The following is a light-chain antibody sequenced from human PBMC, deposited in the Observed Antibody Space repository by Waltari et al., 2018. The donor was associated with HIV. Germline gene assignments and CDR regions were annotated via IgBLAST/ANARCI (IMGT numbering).Light chain of an antibody. CDR3: SAWDDSLSGRV. J-gene: IGLJ3*02. CDR1: SSNIGTNY. CDR2: RNS. Sequence: QSVLTQPPSASGTPGQRVTISCSGSSSNIGTNYIYWYQQLPGTSPKLLIYRNSQRPSGVPDRCSGSKSGTSASLAISDLRSEDEADYYCSAWDDSLSGRVFGGGTKLTVL. V-gene: IGLV1-47*01.